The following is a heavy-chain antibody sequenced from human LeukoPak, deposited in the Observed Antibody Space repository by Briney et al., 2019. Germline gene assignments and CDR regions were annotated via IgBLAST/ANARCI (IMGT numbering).Heavy chain of an antibody. Sequence: GSLRLSFAASGFTFTSYGMHWVRQAPGKGLEWVAVIWYDGSNKYYADSVKGRFTISRDNSKNTLYLQMNSLRAEDTAVYYCARVSFYDSSGYYPPDYWGQGTLVTVSS. CDR1: GFTFTSYG. J-gene: IGHJ4*02. CDR2: IWYDGSNK. CDR3: ARVSFYDSSGYYPPDY. V-gene: IGHV3-33*01. D-gene: IGHD3-22*01.